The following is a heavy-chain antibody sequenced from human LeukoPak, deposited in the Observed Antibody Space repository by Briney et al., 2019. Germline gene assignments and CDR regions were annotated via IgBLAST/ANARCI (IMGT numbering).Heavy chain of an antibody. Sequence: SETLSLTCAVYGGSFSGYYWSWIRQPPGKGLEWIGEINHSGSTNYNPSLKSRVTISVDTSKNQFSLKLSSVTAADTAVYYCAREEPAPAVFDYWGREPWSPSSQ. V-gene: IGHV4-34*01. CDR1: GGSFSGYY. D-gene: IGHD6-13*01. J-gene: IGHJ4*02. CDR3: AREEPAPAVFDY. CDR2: INHSGST.